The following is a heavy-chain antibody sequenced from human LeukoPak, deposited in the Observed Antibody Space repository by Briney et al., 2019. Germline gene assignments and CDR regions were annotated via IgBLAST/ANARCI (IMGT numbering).Heavy chain of an antibody. CDR1: GFTFGDYA. CDR3: TTDKRDIVVRQAFDI. J-gene: IGHJ3*02. Sequence: GGSLRLSCTASGFTFGDYAMSWFRQAPGKGLEWVGFIRSKAYGGTTEYAASVKGRFTISRDDSKNTLYLQMNSLKTEDTAVYYCTTDKRDIVVRQAFDIWGQGTMVTVSS. V-gene: IGHV3-49*03. D-gene: IGHD2-2*01. CDR2: IRSKAYGGTT.